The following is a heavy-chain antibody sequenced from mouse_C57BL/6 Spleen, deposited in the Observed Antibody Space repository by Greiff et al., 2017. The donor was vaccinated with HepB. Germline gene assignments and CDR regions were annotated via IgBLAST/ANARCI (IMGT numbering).Heavy chain of an antibody. Sequence: VQLQQSGPELVKPWASVKISCKASGYTFTDYYMNWVKQSHGKSLEWIGDINPNNGGTSYNQKFKGKATLTVDKSSSTAYMELRSLTSEDSAVYYCAFYYYGSLGYFDVWGTGTTVTVSS. V-gene: IGHV1-26*01. CDR3: AFYYYGSLGYFDV. CDR1: GYTFTDYY. D-gene: IGHD1-1*01. CDR2: INPNNGGT. J-gene: IGHJ1*03.